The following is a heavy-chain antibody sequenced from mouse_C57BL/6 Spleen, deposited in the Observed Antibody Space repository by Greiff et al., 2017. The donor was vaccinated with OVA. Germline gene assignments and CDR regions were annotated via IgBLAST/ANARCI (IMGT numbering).Heavy chain of an antibody. CDR3: ARIITTVVAPCYAMDY. CDR1: GFSLTSYG. V-gene: IGHV2-2*01. D-gene: IGHD1-1*01. CDR2: IWSGGST. J-gene: IGHJ4*01. Sequence: VQLQQSGPGLVQPSQSLSITCTVSGFSLTSYGVHWVRQSPGKGLEWLGVIWSGGSTDYNAAFISRLSISKDNSKSQVFFKMNSLQADDTAIYYCARIITTVVAPCYAMDYWGQGTSVTVSS.